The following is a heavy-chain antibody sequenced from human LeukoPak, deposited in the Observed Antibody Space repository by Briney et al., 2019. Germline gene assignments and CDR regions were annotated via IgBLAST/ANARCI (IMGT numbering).Heavy chain of an antibody. Sequence: PGGSLRLSCAASGFTFISYSMNWVRQAPGKGLEWVSSISSSSSYIYYADSVKGRFTIPRDNAKNSLYLQMNSLRAEDTAVYYCARLGVGATGNFDYWGQGTLVTVSS. V-gene: IGHV3-21*01. CDR2: ISSSSSYI. D-gene: IGHD1-26*01. CDR3: ARLGVGATGNFDY. CDR1: GFTFISYS. J-gene: IGHJ4*02.